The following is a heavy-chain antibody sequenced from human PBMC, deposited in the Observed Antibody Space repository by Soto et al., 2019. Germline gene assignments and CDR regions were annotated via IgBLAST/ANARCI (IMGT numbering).Heavy chain of an antibody. CDR3: ARNEGSSSWPTRYYYYMDV. J-gene: IGHJ6*03. CDR1: GGSISSYY. V-gene: IGHV4-59*08. CDR2: IYYSGST. D-gene: IGHD6-13*01. Sequence: SETLSLTCTVSGGSISSYYWSWIRQPPGKGLEWIGYIYYSGSTNYNPSLKSRVTISVDTSKNQFSLKLSSVTAADPAVYYCARNEGSSSWPTRYYYYMDVWGKGTTVTVSS.